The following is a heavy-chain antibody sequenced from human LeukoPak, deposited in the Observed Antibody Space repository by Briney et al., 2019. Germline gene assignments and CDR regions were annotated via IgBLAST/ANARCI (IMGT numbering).Heavy chain of an antibody. Sequence: SETLSLTCNVSGDSISSYYWSWIRQPPGGGLEWVGYIYYSGSTNYNPSLKSRVTISVDTSKSQFSLKPSSVTAADTAVYYCARHTSMAHFDYWGQGTLVTVSS. CDR2: IYYSGST. V-gene: IGHV4-59*08. CDR1: GDSISSYY. CDR3: ARHTSMAHFDY. J-gene: IGHJ4*02. D-gene: IGHD1-1*01.